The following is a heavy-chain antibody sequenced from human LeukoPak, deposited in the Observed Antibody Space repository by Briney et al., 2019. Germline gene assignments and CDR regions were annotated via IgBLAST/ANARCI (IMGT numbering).Heavy chain of an antibody. D-gene: IGHD6-13*01. Sequence: PGGSLRLSCAASGFTFSSYAMSWVRQAPGKGLEWVSIIGGSGGTTYYADSVKGRFTISRDNSKNTLYLQMNSLRAEDTAVYYCARVPYSSSWYGGAFDIWGQGTMVTVSS. CDR2: IGGSGGTT. CDR1: GFTFSSYA. V-gene: IGHV3-23*01. J-gene: IGHJ3*02. CDR3: ARVPYSSSWYGGAFDI.